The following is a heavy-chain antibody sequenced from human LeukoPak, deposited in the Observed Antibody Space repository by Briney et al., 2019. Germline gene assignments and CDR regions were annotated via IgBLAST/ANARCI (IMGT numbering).Heavy chain of an antibody. CDR1: GGSLSGYY. V-gene: IGHV4-34*01. J-gene: IGHJ4*02. Sequence: SETLSLTCAVYGGSLSGYYWSWIRQPPGKGLEWIGSIYYSGSTYYNPSLKSRVTISVDTSKNQFSLKLSSVTAADTAVYYCARHYYDSSGLVDYWGQGTLVTVSS. D-gene: IGHD3-22*01. CDR2: IYYSGST. CDR3: ARHYYDSSGLVDY.